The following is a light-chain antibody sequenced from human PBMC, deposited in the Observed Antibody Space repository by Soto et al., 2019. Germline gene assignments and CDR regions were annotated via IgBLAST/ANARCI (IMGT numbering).Light chain of an antibody. CDR2: KAS. CDR1: QTISSW. CDR3: QQYSTNPYT. J-gene: IGKJ2*01. Sequence: DIQMTQSPSTLSGSVGDRVTITCRASQTISSWLAWYQQKPGKAPKLLIYKASTLKSGVPSRFSGSGSGTEFTLTISSLQPDDFATYYCQQYSTNPYTFSQGTKVDIK. V-gene: IGKV1-5*03.